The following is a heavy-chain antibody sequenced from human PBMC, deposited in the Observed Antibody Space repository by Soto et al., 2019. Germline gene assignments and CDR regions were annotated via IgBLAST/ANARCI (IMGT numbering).Heavy chain of an antibody. CDR2: IYYSGST. V-gene: IGHV4-39*01. CDR3: ARPAGIAVAGTDY. Sequence: QLQLQESGPGLVKPSETLSVTCTVSGGSISSTSYYWGWIRQPPGKGLEWIGSIYYSGSTYYNPSLKSRVTISVDTSRNQFSLKVSSVTAADTAVYYCARPAGIAVAGTDYWGQGTLVTVSS. J-gene: IGHJ4*02. D-gene: IGHD6-19*01. CDR1: GGSISSTSYY.